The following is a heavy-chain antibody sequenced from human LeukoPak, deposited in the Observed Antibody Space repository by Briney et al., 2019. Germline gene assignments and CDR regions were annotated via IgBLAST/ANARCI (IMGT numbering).Heavy chain of an antibody. CDR2: INHSGST. CDR3: ARARSLYDFWSGYYGNYFDY. V-gene: IGHV4-34*01. D-gene: IGHD3-3*01. Sequence: PSETLSLTCAVYGGSFSGYYWSWIRQPPGKGLEWIGAINHSGSTNYNPSLKSRVTISVDTSKNQFSLKLSSVTAADTAVYYCARARSLYDFWSGYYGNYFDYWGQGTLVTVSS. CDR1: GGSFSGYY. J-gene: IGHJ4*02.